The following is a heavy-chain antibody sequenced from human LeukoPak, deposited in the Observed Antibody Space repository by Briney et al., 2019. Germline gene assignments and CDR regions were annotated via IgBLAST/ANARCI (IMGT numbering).Heavy chain of an antibody. CDR1: GGSISSSSYY. V-gene: IGHV4-39*07. CDR3: ARDHMGYSSSWYFDY. J-gene: IGHJ4*02. D-gene: IGHD6-13*01. CDR2: IYYSGST. Sequence: SETLSLTCTVSGGSISSSSYYWGWIRQPPGKGLEWIGSIYYSGSTYYNPSLKSRVTISVDTSKNQFSLKLSSVTAADTAVYYCARDHMGYSSSWYFDYWGQGTLVTVSS.